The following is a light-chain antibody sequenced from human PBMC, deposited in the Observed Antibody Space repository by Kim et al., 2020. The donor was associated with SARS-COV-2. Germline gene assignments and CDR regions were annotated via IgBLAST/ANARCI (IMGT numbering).Light chain of an antibody. V-gene: IGLV2-14*03. Sequence: IPNSCTGTSSDIGDHKYVSWYQQPPGKVPNLIIFAVNNRPSGVSNRFSGSKSGNTASLTISGLQAEDEADYYCSSYTRSSTLYVIFGGGTQLTVL. CDR1: SSDIGDHKY. CDR2: AVN. J-gene: IGLJ2*01. CDR3: SSYTRSSTLYVI.